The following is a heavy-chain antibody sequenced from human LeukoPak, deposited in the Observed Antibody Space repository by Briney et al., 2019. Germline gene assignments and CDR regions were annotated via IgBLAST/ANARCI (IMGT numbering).Heavy chain of an antibody. CDR2: ISAYNGNT. Sequence: ASVSVSCKASGYTFTSYGISWVRQAPGQGLEWMGWISAYNGNTNYAQNLQGRLTMTTDTSTSTAYMELRSLRSDDTAYYYCARVQYYNILTGSFQYWGQGTLVTVSS. V-gene: IGHV1-18*01. CDR1: GYTFTSYG. CDR3: ARVQYYNILTGSFQY. D-gene: IGHD3-9*01. J-gene: IGHJ4*02.